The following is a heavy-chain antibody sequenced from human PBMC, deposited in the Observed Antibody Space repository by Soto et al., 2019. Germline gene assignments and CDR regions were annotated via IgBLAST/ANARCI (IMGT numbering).Heavy chain of an antibody. CDR1: GYTFSNYG. CDR2: ISLYSDGT. Sequence: AASVKVSCKTSGYTFSNYGITWVRQAPGQPLEWLGWISLYSDGTNYARKFQGRVSMTTDTSTTTAYMELRSLRSDDTAVYYCARVVPGAEAWFGPWGQGTLVTVSS. J-gene: IGHJ5*02. V-gene: IGHV1-18*01. D-gene: IGHD2-2*01. CDR3: ARVVPGAEAWFGP.